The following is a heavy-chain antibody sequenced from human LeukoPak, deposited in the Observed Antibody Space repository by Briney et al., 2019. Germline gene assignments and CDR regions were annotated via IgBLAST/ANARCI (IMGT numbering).Heavy chain of an antibody. V-gene: IGHV3-30*18. CDR3: ANCRRDGYNQWYYGMDV. J-gene: IGHJ6*02. CDR2: ISYDGSNK. CDR1: GFTFSSYD. D-gene: IGHD5-24*01. Sequence: GGSLRLSCAASGFTFSSYDMHWVRQAPGKGLEWVAVISYDGSNKYYADSVKGRFTISRDNSKNTLYLQMNSLRAEDTAFYYCANCRRDGYNQWYYGMDVWGQGTTVTVSS.